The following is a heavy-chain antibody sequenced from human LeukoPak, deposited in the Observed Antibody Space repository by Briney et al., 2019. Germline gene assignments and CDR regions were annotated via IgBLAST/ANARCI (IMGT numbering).Heavy chain of an antibody. D-gene: IGHD1-26*01. CDR3: ARVLSGSYSDLIDY. CDR2: ISSSGSTI. V-gene: IGHV3-11*04. CDR1: GFTFSDYY. J-gene: IGHJ4*02. Sequence: TGGSLRLSCAASGFTFSDYYMSWIRQAPGKGLEWVSYISSSGSTIYYADSVKGRFTISRDNAKNSLYLQMNSLRAEDTAVYYCARVLSGSYSDLIDYWGQGILVTVSS.